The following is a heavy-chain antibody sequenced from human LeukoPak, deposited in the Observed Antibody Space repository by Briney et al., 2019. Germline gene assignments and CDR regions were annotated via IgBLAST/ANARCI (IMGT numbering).Heavy chain of an antibody. Sequence: SETLSLTCTVSGGSISSSLYHWGWIRQSPGKNVEWLESIYYTGTTHYNPSLKSRVTISVDTSKNQFSLNLSSVTAADTAVYYCARQEIGLRSFDPWGQGTLVTVSS. CDR1: GGSISSSLYH. CDR2: IYYTGTT. J-gene: IGHJ5*02. D-gene: IGHD3/OR15-3a*01. V-gene: IGHV4-39*01. CDR3: ARQEIGLRSFDP.